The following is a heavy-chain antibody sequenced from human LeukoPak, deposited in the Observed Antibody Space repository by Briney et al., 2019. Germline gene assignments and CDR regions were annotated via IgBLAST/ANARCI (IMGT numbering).Heavy chain of an antibody. CDR3: ARGTGYYYDSSGYFDY. CDR1: GGTFSSYA. CDR2: IIPIFGTA. D-gene: IGHD3-22*01. J-gene: IGHJ4*02. V-gene: IGHV1-69*01. Sequence: SVTVSCTASGGTFSSYAISWVRQAPGQGLEWMGGIIPIFGTANYAQKFQGRVTITADESTSTAYMELSSLRSEDTAVYYCARGTGYYYDSSGYFDYWGQGTLVTVSS.